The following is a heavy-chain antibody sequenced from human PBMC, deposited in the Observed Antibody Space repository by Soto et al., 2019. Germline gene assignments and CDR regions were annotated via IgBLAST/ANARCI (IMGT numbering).Heavy chain of an antibody. V-gene: IGHV1-69*01. J-gene: IGHJ5*01. D-gene: IGHD6-13*01. Sequence: VQLVQSGAEVRKPGSSVKVSCKASGGTFSRYAINWVRQAPGQGLEWMGGIIPMFGTTNYAQKFKGRVTITVDESTSTVYMELNTLRSEDAAVYYCARASIHGSSWYFWFDPWGQGTLVTVSS. CDR3: ARASIHGSSWYFWFDP. CDR1: GGTFSRYA. CDR2: IIPMFGTT.